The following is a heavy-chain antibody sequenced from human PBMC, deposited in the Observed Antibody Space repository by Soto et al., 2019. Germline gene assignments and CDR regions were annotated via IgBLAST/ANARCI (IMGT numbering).Heavy chain of an antibody. D-gene: IGHD3-16*02. CDR2: IKQDGSEK. Sequence: EVQLVESGGGLVQPGGSLRLSCAASGFTFSSYWMSWVRQAPGKGLEWVANIKQDGSEKYYVDSVKGRFTISRDNAKNSLYLQMNSLRAEDTAVYYCAGDGETRYYDYVWGSYRPRGYGMDVWGQGTTVTVSS. CDR3: AGDGETRYYDYVWGSYRPRGYGMDV. V-gene: IGHV3-7*01. J-gene: IGHJ6*02. CDR1: GFTFSSYW.